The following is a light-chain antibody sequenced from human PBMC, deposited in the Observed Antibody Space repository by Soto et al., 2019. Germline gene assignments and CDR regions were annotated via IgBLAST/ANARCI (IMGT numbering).Light chain of an antibody. V-gene: IGKV2-28*01. CDR3: MQALQPPLT. CDR2: LGS. J-gene: IGKJ5*01. Sequence: DIVMTQSPLSLPVTPGESASISCRSSQSLLQSNGNNYLDWYLQKPGQPPQLLIYLGSNRASGVPDRFSGSGAGTDFTLKINRVEAEDFGVYYCMQALQPPLTFGQGTRLEIK. CDR1: QSLLQSNGNNY.